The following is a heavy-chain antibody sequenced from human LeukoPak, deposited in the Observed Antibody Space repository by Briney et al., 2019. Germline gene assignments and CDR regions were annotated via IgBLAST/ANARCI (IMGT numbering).Heavy chain of an antibody. CDR1: GFSFPYG. D-gene: IGHD3-10*01. V-gene: IGHV3-23*01. CDR2: ITNSGENT. Sequence: PGGSLRLSCAASGFSFPYGMSWVRQAPGKGLEWVSGITNSGENTYYADSVKGRFTISRDNSKNTLYLQMNSLRAEDTAVYYCARVTMVRGYTAFDYWGQGTLVTVSS. CDR3: ARVTMVRGYTAFDY. J-gene: IGHJ4*02.